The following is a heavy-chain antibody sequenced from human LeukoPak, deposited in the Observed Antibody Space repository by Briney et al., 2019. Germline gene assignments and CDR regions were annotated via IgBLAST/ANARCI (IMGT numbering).Heavy chain of an antibody. D-gene: IGHD3-10*01. CDR1: GYTLTGYY. Sequence: ASVKVSCKASGYTLTGYYMHWVRQAPGQGLEWMGWINPNSGGTNYAQKFQGRVTMTRDTSISTAYMELSRLRSDDTAVYYCARAVRGVLGGYFDYWGQGTLVTVSS. CDR2: INPNSGGT. J-gene: IGHJ4*02. CDR3: ARAVRGVLGGYFDY. V-gene: IGHV1-2*02.